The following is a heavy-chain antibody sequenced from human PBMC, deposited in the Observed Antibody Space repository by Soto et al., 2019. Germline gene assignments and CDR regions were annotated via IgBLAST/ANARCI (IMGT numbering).Heavy chain of an antibody. D-gene: IGHD6-13*01. CDR3: TTDFKPVAAADVYYYGMDV. J-gene: IGHJ6*02. CDR1: GLTFSNYA. V-gene: IGHV3-15*01. CDR2: IKSKTDGGTT. Sequence: PGGSLRLSCAASGLTFSNYAMSWVRQAPGTGLEWVGRIKSKTDGGTTDYAAPVKGRFTISRDDSKNTLYLQMNSLKTEDTAVYYCTTDFKPVAAADVYYYGMDVWGQGTTVTVSS.